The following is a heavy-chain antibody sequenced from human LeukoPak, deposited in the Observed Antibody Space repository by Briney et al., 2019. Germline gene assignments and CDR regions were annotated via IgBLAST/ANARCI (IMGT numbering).Heavy chain of an antibody. J-gene: IGHJ4*02. CDR3: ARGYYYGSGSPQFDS. Sequence: SETLSLTCTVSGDSISSNYWSWIRQPAGKGLEWIGRIYTSGYTNYNPSLKSRVAMSLDTSKNQFSLKLSSVTAADTAVYYCARGYYYGSGSPQFDSWGQGTLVTVSS. D-gene: IGHD3-10*01. V-gene: IGHV4-4*07. CDR2: IYTSGYT. CDR1: GDSISSNY.